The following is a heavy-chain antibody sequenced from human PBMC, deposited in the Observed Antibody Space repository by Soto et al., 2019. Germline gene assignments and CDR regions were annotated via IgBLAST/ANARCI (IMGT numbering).Heavy chain of an antibody. D-gene: IGHD6-19*01. V-gene: IGHV1-2*02. Sequence: ASVKVSCKASGYTFTGYYMHWVRQAPGQGLEWMGWINPNSGGTNYAQKFQGRVTMTRDTSISTAYMELSRMRSDDTAVYYCARDKRMAGTGRSYYYSGMDVWGQGTTVTGSS. CDR1: GYTFTGYY. J-gene: IGHJ6*02. CDR3: ARDKRMAGTGRSYYYSGMDV. CDR2: INPNSGGT.